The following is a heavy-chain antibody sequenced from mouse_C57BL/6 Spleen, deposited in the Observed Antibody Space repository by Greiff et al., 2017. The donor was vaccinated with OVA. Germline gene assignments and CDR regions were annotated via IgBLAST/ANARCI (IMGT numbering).Heavy chain of an antibody. CDR3: TRDYYYGSSYFDY. J-gene: IGHJ2*01. D-gene: IGHD1-1*01. CDR2: IDPEDGDT. CDR1: GFNIKDYY. V-gene: IGHV14-1*01. Sequence: VQLQQPGAELVRPGASVKLSCTASGFNIKDYYMHWVKQRPEQGLEWIGRIDPEDGDTEYAPKFQGKATMTADTSSNTAYLQLSSLTSEDTAVYYCTRDYYYGSSYFDYWGQGTTLTVSS.